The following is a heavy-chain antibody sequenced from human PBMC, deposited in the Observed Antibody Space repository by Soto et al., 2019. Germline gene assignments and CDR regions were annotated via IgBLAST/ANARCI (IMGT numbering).Heavy chain of an antibody. Sequence: GGSLRLSCAASGFTFSSYAMSWVRQAPGKRLEWVSAISGSGGSTYYADSVKGRFTISRDNSKNTLYLQMNSLRAEDTAVYYCAKRKRGMITFGGATDYWGQGTLVTVSS. V-gene: IGHV3-23*01. CDR3: AKRKRGMITFGGATDY. D-gene: IGHD3-16*01. J-gene: IGHJ4*02. CDR2: ISGSGGST. CDR1: GFTFSSYA.